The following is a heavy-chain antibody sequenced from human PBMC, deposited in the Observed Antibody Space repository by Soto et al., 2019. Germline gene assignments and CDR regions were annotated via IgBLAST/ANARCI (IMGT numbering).Heavy chain of an antibody. CDR2: INHSGRS. J-gene: IGHJ3*02. V-gene: IGHV4-34*01. CDR3: ARRGDYYGSRGDANDI. Sequence: PSETLSLTCAVYGGSFSGYYWSWIRQPPGKGLEWIGEINHSGRSNYNPSLKSRVTISVDTSKNQFSLKLTSVTAADTAVYYCARRGDYYGSRGDANDIWGQGKMVSVS. CDR1: GGSFSGYY. D-gene: IGHD3-22*01.